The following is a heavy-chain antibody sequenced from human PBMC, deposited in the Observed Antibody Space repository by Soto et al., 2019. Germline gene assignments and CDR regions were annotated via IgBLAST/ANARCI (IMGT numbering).Heavy chain of an antibody. CDR3: ATDPPPIDD. V-gene: IGHV1-3*01. Sequence: QVQLVQSGAEVKKPGASVKVSCKASGYTFTSYAMHWVRQAPGKSLEWMGWINAGNGNTKYSQKFQGRITITRDPSTIPAITDLSTLRSAVTAVYFHATDPPPIDDRGPRTLVNVSS. J-gene: IGHJ4*02. CDR1: GYTFTSYA. CDR2: INAGNGNT.